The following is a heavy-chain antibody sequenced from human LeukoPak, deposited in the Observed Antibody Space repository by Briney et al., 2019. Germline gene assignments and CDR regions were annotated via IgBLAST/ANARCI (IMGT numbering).Heavy chain of an antibody. CDR3: ASYSSLDY. CDR1: GFTVSRNY. V-gene: IGHV3-53*01. CDR2: IYSGGST. J-gene: IGHJ4*02. D-gene: IGHD6-13*01. Sequence: GGSLRLSCAASGFTVSRNYKSWVRQAPGKGLEWVSLIYSGGSTYYADSVKGRFTISRDNSKNTLYLQMNSLRAEDTAVYYCASYSSLDYWGQGTLVTVSS.